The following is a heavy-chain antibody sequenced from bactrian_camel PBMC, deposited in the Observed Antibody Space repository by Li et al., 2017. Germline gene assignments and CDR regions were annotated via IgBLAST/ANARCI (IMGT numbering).Heavy chain of an antibody. V-gene: IGHV3-3*01. D-gene: IGHD1*01. CDR2: VHTGTGST. CDR1: GEAIGYETYC. CDR3: AAEVRGGGSIWRTADFTF. J-gene: IGHJ6*01. Sequence: VQLVESGGGSVQAGGSLRLSCIYNGEAIGYETYCMAWFRQAPGKERDVVAVVHTGTGSTYYPDSGEGRFTISQDNTKNTMYPVYLHMESLEVVDTAMYYCAAEVRGGGSIWRTADFTFWGKGTQVTVS.